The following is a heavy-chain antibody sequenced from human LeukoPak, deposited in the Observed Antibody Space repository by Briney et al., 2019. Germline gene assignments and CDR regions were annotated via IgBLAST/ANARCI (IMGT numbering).Heavy chain of an antibody. CDR3: AKAPKDYSSSWYTVPFDY. CDR1: GFTFSSYG. CDR2: ISYDGSYN. D-gene: IGHD6-13*01. V-gene: IGHV3-30*18. J-gene: IGHJ4*02. Sequence: GGSLRLSCAASGFTFSSYGMHWVRQAPGKGLEWVAVISYDGSYNYYVDSVKGRFTISRDNSKNTLYLQMNSLRAEDTAVYYCAKAPKDYSSSWYTVPFDYWGQGTLVIVSS.